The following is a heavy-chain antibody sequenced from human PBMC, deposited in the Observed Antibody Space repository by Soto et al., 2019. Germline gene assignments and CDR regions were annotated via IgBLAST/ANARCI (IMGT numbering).Heavy chain of an antibody. Sequence: PGESLKISCKGSGYSFTSYWISWVRQMPGKGLEWMGRIDPSDSYTNYSPSFQGHVTISADKSISTAYLQWSSLKASDTAMYYCAFFGYSSSWYRDYYYGMDVWGQGTTVTVSS. V-gene: IGHV5-10-1*01. CDR3: AFFGYSSSWYRDYYYGMDV. J-gene: IGHJ6*02. CDR1: GYSFTSYW. D-gene: IGHD6-13*01. CDR2: IDPSDSYT.